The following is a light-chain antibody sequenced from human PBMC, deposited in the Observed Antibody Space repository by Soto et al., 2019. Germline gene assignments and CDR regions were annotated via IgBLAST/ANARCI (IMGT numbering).Light chain of an antibody. Sequence: EIVLTQSPGTLSLSPGERATLSCRASQSVSSSYLAWYQQKPGQAPRLLIYGASSRATGIPYRFSGSGSGTAFPLTISRLEPEDFAVYYCQQYGSSPMYTFGQGTKLEIK. V-gene: IGKV3-20*01. CDR2: GAS. CDR1: QSVSSSY. J-gene: IGKJ2*01. CDR3: QQYGSSPMYT.